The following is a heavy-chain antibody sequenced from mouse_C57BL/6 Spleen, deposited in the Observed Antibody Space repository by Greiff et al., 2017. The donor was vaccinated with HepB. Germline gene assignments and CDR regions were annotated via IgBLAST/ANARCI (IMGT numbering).Heavy chain of an antibody. Sequence: EVKLMESGGDLVKPGGSLKLSCAASGFTFSSYGMSWVRQTPDKRLEWVATISSGGSYTYYPDSVKGRFTISRDNAKNTLYLQMSSLKSEDTAMYYCARPYSNYGWYFDVWGTGTTVTVSS. CDR3: ARPYSNYGWYFDV. CDR2: ISSGGSYT. V-gene: IGHV5-6*01. CDR1: GFTFSSYG. D-gene: IGHD2-5*01. J-gene: IGHJ1*03.